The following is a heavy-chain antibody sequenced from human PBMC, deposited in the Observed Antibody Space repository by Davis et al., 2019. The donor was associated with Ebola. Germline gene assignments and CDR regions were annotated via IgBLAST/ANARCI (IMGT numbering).Heavy chain of an antibody. CDR1: GYTFINYD. CDR3: TKRVGSRSGFEN. V-gene: IGHV1-8*01. D-gene: IGHD1-26*01. CDR2: MNPNSGNT. Sequence: ASVKVSCKASGYTFINYDFNWVRQATGQGLEWMGWMNPNSGNTGFAQKFQGRITMTRNLSMNTAYMELSSLRSDDTAVYYCTKRVGSRSGFENWGQGSLVTVSS. J-gene: IGHJ4*02.